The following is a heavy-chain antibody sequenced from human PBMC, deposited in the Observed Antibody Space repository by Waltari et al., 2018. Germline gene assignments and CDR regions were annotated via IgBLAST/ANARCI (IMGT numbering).Heavy chain of an antibody. CDR3: ARGGDSSSWFY. J-gene: IGHJ4*02. CDR1: GYTFTGYY. V-gene: IGHV1-2*06. CDR2: IHPNSGGT. D-gene: IGHD6-13*01. Sequence: GAEVKKPGASVKVSCKASGYTFTGYYMHWVRQAPGQGLEWMGRIHPNSGGTNYAQKVKGRVTMTRDTSISTAYMELSRLGSDDTAVYYCARGGDSSSWFYWGQGTLVTVSS.